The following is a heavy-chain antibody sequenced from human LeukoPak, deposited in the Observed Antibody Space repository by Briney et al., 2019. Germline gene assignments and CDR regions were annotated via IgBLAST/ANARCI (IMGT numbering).Heavy chain of an antibody. CDR1: GYTFTGYY. CDR2: INPNSGGT. CDR3: ARVRFSSSWTNYFDY. Sequence: ASLKVSCTASGYTFTGYYMHWVRQAPGQGLEWMEWINPNSGGTNYAQKFQGRVTMTRDTSISTAYMELSRLRSDDTAVYYCARVRFSSSWTNYFDYWGQGTLVTVSS. V-gene: IGHV1-2*02. J-gene: IGHJ4*02. D-gene: IGHD6-13*01.